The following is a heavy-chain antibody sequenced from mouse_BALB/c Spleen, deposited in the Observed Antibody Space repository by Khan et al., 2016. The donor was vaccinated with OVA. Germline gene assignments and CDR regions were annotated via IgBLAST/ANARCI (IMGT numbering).Heavy chain of an antibody. D-gene: IGHD2-14*01. Sequence: QVQLKQSGAELARPGASVKMSCKASGYTFTSYTIHWIKKRPGQGLEWIGYINPSNGYTNYNQKFKDKATLTPDKSSTTAYLQLSSLTSDDSAVYNCVGDGAYHRNDGWFAYWGQGTLVTVSA. CDR3: VGDGAYHRNDGWFAY. J-gene: IGHJ3*01. V-gene: IGHV1-4*01. CDR1: GYTFTSYT. CDR2: INPSNGYT.